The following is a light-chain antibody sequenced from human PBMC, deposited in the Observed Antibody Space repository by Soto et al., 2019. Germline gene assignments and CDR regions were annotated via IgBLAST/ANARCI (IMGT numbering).Light chain of an antibody. Sequence: ESVLTQSPATLSLSPGERAILSCRSRQSVISGYFAWYQQKPGQAPRLLIYGGTSRATGIPDRFSGSGSGTDFTLTISRLEPEDFAVYYCQQYGSSPLTFGGGTKVDI. J-gene: IGKJ4*01. CDR2: GGT. CDR1: QSVISGY. V-gene: IGKV3-20*01. CDR3: QQYGSSPLT.